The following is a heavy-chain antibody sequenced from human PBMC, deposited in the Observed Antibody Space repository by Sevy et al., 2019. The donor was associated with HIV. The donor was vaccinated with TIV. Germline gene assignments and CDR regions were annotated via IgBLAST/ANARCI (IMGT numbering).Heavy chain of an antibody. Sequence: ASVKVSCKASGYTFTGYYMHWVRQAPGQGLEWMGWINLNSGGTNYAQKFQGRVTMTRDTSISTAYMELSRLRSDDTAVYYCARGPRITIFGVDNWYDPWGQGTLVTVSS. V-gene: IGHV1-2*02. CDR2: INLNSGGT. CDR1: GYTFTGYY. D-gene: IGHD3-3*01. J-gene: IGHJ5*02. CDR3: ARGPRITIFGVDNWYDP.